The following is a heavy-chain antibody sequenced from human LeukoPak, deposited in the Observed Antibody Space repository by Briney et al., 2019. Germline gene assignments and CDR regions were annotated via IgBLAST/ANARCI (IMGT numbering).Heavy chain of an antibody. CDR1: GYSFTSYW. CDR2: IYPGDSDT. CDR3: ARPDYCSSTRCLPFSY. D-gene: IGHD2-2*01. Sequence: KVSCKGSGYSFTSYWIGWVRQMPGKGLEWMGIIYPGDSDTRYSPSFQGQVTISADKSISTAYLQWSSLKASDTAMYYCARPDYCSSTRCLPFSYWGQGILVTVSS. V-gene: IGHV5-51*01. J-gene: IGHJ4*02.